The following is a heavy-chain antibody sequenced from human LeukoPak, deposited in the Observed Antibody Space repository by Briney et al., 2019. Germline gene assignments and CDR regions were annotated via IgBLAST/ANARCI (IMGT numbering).Heavy chain of an antibody. CDR3: AKAHTGGI. CDR2: ISYDGSNR. CDR1: GFTFSTNG. J-gene: IGHJ3*02. V-gene: IGHV3-30*18. Sequence: GRSLRLSCAASGFTFSTNGMHWVRQAPAKGLEWVAVISYDGSNRYYAGSVKGRFTISRDNSKNTLYLQMNSLRLEDTAVYYCAKAHTGGIWGQGTMVAVSS. D-gene: IGHD3-16*01.